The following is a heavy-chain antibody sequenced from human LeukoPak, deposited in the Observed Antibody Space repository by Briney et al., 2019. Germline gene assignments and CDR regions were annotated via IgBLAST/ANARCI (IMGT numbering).Heavy chain of an antibody. Sequence: GESLKTSCKASGYSFTSYWIGWVRQMPGKGQEWMGIIDPSDSETRYTPSFQGQVTISVDKSLTTADLQWNTLKASDTTMYYCARQRAMGRSGDYWGQGTLVTVSS. D-gene: IGHD7-27*01. CDR1: GYSFTSYW. CDR2: IDPSDSET. CDR3: ARQRAMGRSGDY. V-gene: IGHV5-51*01. J-gene: IGHJ4*02.